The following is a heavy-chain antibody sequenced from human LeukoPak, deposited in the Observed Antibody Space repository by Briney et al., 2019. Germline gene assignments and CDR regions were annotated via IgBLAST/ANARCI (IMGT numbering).Heavy chain of an antibody. Sequence: PGGSLRLSCVASGFTFSSSWMHWVRQAPGKGLVWVSRIYSDGRTTDYADSVRDRFTISRDNAKNMLYLQMSGLNAEDTAVYYCVRETFIAMVGSHALDIWGQGTMVTVSS. CDR2: IYSDGRTT. CDR3: VRETFIAMVGSHALDI. J-gene: IGHJ3*02. V-gene: IGHV3-74*01. D-gene: IGHD6-19*01. CDR1: GFTFSSSW.